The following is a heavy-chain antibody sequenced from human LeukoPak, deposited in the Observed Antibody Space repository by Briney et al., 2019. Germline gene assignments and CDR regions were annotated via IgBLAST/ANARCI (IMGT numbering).Heavy chain of an antibody. D-gene: IGHD3-9*01. CDR1: GGSFSGYY. V-gene: IGHV4-34*01. CDR3: ARDDKWTTQTFDY. CDR2: INHSGST. Sequence: SEPLSLTCAVYGGSFSGYYWSWIRQPPGKALEWIGEINHSGSTNYNPSLKSRVTISVDTSKNQFSLKLSSVTAADTAVYYCARDDKWTTQTFDYWGQGTLVTVSS. J-gene: IGHJ4*02.